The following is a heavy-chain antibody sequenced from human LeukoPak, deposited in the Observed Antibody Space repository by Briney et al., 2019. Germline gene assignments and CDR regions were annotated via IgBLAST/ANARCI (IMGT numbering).Heavy chain of an antibody. V-gene: IGHV3-23*01. Sequence: PGGSLRLSCAASGFTFSSYAMSWVRHAPGKGLEWVSTIGGRDGGTYYADSVKGRFTVSRDNSKDTLYLQVNSLRAEDTAVYYCAKLGYCSGGSCCRWLDPWGQGTLVTVSS. CDR2: IGGRDGGT. D-gene: IGHD2-15*01. CDR3: AKLGYCSGGSCCRWLDP. J-gene: IGHJ5*02. CDR1: GFTFSSYA.